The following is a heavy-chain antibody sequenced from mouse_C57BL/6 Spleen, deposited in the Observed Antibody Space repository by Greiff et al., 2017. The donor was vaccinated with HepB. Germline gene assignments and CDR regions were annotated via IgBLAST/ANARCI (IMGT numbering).Heavy chain of an antibody. J-gene: IGHJ2*01. D-gene: IGHD3-2*02. Sequence: VQLQQPGAELVKPGASVKLSCKASGYTFTSYWMQWVKQRPGQGLEWIGEIDPSDSYTNYNQKFKGKATLTVDTSSSTAYMQLSSLTSEDSAVYYCARRAAQATENYWGQGTTLTVSS. CDR2: IDPSDSYT. CDR3: ARRAAQATENY. CDR1: GYTFTSYW. V-gene: IGHV1-50*01.